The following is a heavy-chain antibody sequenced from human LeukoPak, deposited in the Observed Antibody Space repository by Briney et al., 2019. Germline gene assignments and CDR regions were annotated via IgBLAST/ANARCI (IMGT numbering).Heavy chain of an antibody. J-gene: IGHJ4*02. CDR3: ASSSGELPFDY. V-gene: IGHV3-20*04. Sequence: GGSLRLSCAASGFTFSSYSMNWVRQAPGKGLEWVSGFNWNGGITTYADSVKGRFTISRDNAKNSLYLQMNSLRAEDTALYYCASSSGELPFDYWGQGTLVTVSS. CDR1: GFTFSSYS. D-gene: IGHD3-10*01. CDR2: FNWNGGIT.